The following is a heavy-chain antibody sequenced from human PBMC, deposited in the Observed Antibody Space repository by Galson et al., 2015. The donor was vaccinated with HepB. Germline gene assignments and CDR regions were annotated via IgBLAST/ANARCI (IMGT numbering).Heavy chain of an antibody. D-gene: IGHD6-19*01. V-gene: IGHV1-3*01. J-gene: IGHJ4*02. Sequence: SVKVSCKASGYTFTSYAMHWVRQAPGQRLEWMGWINAGNGNTKYSQKFQGRVTITRDTSASTAYMELSSLRSEDTAVYYCARIAVASKYYFDYWGQGTLVTVSS. CDR3: ARIAVASKYYFDY. CDR2: INAGNGNT. CDR1: GYTFTSYA.